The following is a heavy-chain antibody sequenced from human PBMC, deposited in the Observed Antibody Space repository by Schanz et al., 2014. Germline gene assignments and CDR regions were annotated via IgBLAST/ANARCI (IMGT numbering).Heavy chain of an antibody. J-gene: IGHJ6*03. CDR1: GYTFTTYY. CDR3: ASGEARVTSSGVVIVPMNV. CDR2: IHTGSGNT. D-gene: IGHD3-3*01. V-gene: IGHV1-3*04. Sequence: QVQLVQSGAEVKKPGVSVKVSCKASGYTFTTYYIHWVRQAPGQGLEWMGWIHTGSGNTKYSQKFEGRVTITRDTSASIVYMELSSLRSEDTAVFFCASGEARVTSSGVVIVPMNVWGKGTTVIVSS.